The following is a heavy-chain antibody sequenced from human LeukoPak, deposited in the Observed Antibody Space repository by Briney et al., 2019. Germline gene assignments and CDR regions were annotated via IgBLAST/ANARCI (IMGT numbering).Heavy chain of an antibody. CDR2: INHSGST. J-gene: IGHJ5*02. Sequence: SETLSLTCAVYGGSFSGYYWSWIRQPPGKGLEWIGEINHSGSTNYNPPLRSRVTISVDTSKNQFSLKLSSVTAADTAVYYCARGRITMVRGPLRPWGQGTLVTVSS. CDR1: GGSFSGYY. CDR3: ARGRITMVRGPLRP. D-gene: IGHD3-10*01. V-gene: IGHV4-34*01.